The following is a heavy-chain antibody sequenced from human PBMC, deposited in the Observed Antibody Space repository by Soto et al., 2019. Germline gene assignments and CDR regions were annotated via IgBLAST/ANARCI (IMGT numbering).Heavy chain of an antibody. J-gene: IGHJ5*02. CDR3: VRGHVSVTGIDWFDP. Sequence: VASVKVSCKASGYTFTSYGIHWVRQAPGQRLEWMGWINAANGDTKYSPKFQGRVTITRDTSASTANMELSSLRSEDTAVYYCVRGHVSVTGIDWFDPWGQGTLVTVSS. CDR2: INAANGDT. V-gene: IGHV1-3*01. CDR1: GYTFTSYG. D-gene: IGHD4-4*01.